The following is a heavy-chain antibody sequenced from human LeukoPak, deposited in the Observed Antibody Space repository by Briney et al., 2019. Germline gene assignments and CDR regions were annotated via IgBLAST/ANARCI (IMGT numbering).Heavy chain of an antibody. CDR3: ARVGRGNFDY. D-gene: IGHD3/OR15-3a*01. CDR2: IYYSGNT. Sequence: SETLSLTCTVSGGSISTYYWSWIRQPPGKGLEWIGYIYYSGNTNNNPSLRSRVTMSVDTSKNQFSLNLSSVTAADTAVYYCARVGRGNFDYWGQGTLVTVSS. CDR1: GGSISTYY. V-gene: IGHV4-59*01. J-gene: IGHJ4*02.